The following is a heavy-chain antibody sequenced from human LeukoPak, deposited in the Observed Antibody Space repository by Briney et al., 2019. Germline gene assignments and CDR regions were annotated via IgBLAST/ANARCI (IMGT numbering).Heavy chain of an antibody. D-gene: IGHD3-9*01. CDR1: GFTFSSYG. CDR2: ISYDGSNK. J-gene: IGHJ4*02. V-gene: IGHV3-30*18. CDR3: AKEAHYDILTGYSCYFDY. Sequence: PGGSLRLSCAASGFTFSSYGMHWVRQAPGKGLEWVAVISYDGSNKYYADSVKGRFTISRDNSKNTLYLQMNSLRAEDTAVYYCAKEAHYDILTGYSCYFDYWGQGTLSPSPQ.